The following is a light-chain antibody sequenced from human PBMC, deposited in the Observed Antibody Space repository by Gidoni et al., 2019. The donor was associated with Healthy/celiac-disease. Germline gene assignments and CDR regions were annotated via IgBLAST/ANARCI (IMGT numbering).Light chain of an antibody. V-gene: IGKV3-11*01. CDR3: QQRSNWPRYT. CDR2: DAS. Sequence: EIVLTQSPATLSLSPGERATLSCRASQSVSSYLAWYQQKPGQAPRLLIYDASNRATGIPARFSGSGSGTDFTLTISSLEPEEFAVYYCQQRSNWPRYTFGQGTKLEIK. CDR1: QSVSSY. J-gene: IGKJ2*01.